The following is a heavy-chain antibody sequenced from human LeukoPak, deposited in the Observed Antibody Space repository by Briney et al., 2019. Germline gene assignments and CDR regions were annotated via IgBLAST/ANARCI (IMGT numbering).Heavy chain of an antibody. D-gene: IGHD1-20*01. V-gene: IGHV3-7*01. J-gene: IGHJ4*02. CDR1: GFTFSHSW. CDR2: IKEDGSSQ. CDR3: LRDLNWSLDQ. Sequence: GGSLRLSCVASGFTFSHSWMTWVRQAPGKGLEWVGHIKEDGSSQNYADSVKGRFTISRDNAKNTLYLQMNSLRAEDTAVYYCLRDLNWSLDQWGQGTLVTVSS.